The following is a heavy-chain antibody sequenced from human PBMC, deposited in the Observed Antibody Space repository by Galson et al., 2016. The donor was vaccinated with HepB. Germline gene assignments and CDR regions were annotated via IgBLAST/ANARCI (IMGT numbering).Heavy chain of an antibody. CDR2: IGTSSDDS. D-gene: IGHD3-10*01. CDR1: GFTFSDYY. J-gene: IGHJ5*02. V-gene: IGHV3-11*06. Sequence: SLRLSCAASGFTFSDYYMSWIRQAPGKGLEWVSYIGTSSDDSHYADSVKGRFTISRDNSENSLYLQMNRLRAEDTAVYYCARAGMITLVRGLTECFDPWGQGTLVTVSS. CDR3: ARAGMITLVRGLTECFDP.